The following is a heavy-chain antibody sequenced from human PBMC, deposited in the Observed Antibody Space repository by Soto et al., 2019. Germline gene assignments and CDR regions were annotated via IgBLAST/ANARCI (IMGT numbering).Heavy chain of an antibody. Sequence: QVQLVQSGDEVKKPGASVKVSCKASGYIFVNYGIAWVRQAPGQGLEWMGWISLYTGNTHSASKVQSRLTMTPDTSTSTSYMDLGSLTSDDTAVYYCVMVDNYVTPTPQDVWGQGTTVTVSS. J-gene: IGHJ6*02. V-gene: IGHV1-18*01. CDR1: GYIFVNYG. CDR3: VMVDNYVTPTPQDV. D-gene: IGHD3-16*01. CDR2: ISLYTGNT.